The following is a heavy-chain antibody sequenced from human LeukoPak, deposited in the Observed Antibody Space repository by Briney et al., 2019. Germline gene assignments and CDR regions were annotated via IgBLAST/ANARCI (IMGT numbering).Heavy chain of an antibody. V-gene: IGHV1-69*13. D-gene: IGHD6-19*01. CDR3: AREGVAVAGDGMDV. CDR2: IIPIFGTA. CDR1: GGTFSSYA. J-gene: IGHJ6*02. Sequence: ASVKVSCKASGGTFSSYAISWVRQAPGQGLEWMGGIIPIFGTANYAQKFQGRVTITADESTSTAYMELSSLRPEDTAVYYCAREGVAVAGDGMDVWGQGTTVTVSS.